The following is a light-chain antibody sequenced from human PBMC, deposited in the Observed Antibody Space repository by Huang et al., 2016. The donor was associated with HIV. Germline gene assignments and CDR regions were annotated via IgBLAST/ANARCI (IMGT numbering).Light chain of an antibody. V-gene: IGKV4-1*01. Sequence: DILLTQSPDSLAVSLGERATLTCRSSRSLLFASNSKNFLAWYQQKPGQSPKVLMYMASVRESGVPARFTGSGSGTEFTLTIASLQAEDVAVYYCQQFYNMPYTFGRGTRLEI. CDR3: QQFYNMPYT. CDR1: RSLLFASNSKNF. J-gene: IGKJ2*01. CDR2: MAS.